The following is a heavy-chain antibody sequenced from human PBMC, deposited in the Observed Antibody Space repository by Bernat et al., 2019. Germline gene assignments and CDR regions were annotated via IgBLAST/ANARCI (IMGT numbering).Heavy chain of an antibody. J-gene: IGHJ6*02. V-gene: IGHV3-21*01. D-gene: IGHD5-24*01. CDR1: GFTFSSYS. Sequence: EVQLVESGGGLVKPGGSLRLSCAASGFTFSSYSMNWVRQAPGKGLEWVSSISSSSSYIYYADSVKGRFTISRDNAKNSLYLQMNSLRAEDTAVYYCASGRRRAYGMDVWGQGTTVTFSS. CDR3: ASGRRRAYGMDV. CDR2: ISSSSSYI.